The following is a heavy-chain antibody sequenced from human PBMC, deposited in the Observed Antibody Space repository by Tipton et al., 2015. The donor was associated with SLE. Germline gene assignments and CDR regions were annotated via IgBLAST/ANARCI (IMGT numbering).Heavy chain of an antibody. CDR3: AREGQQLVYFDL. V-gene: IGHV4-59*01. Sequence: LRLSCAVYGGSISSYYWSWIRQPPGKGLEWIGYIYYSGSTNYNPSLKSRVTISVDTSKNQFSLKLSSVTAADTAVYYCAREGQQLVYFDLWGRGTLVTVSS. CDR1: GGSISSYY. J-gene: IGHJ2*01. CDR2: IYYSGST. D-gene: IGHD6-13*01.